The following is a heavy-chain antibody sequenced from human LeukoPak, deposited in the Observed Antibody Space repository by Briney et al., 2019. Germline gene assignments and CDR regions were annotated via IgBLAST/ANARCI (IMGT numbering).Heavy chain of an antibody. Sequence: NPSETLSLTCTVSGGSISSYYWSWIRQPPGKGLEWIGYIYYSGTTYYNPSLKSRVTISVDTSKNQFSLKLSSVTAADTAVYYCASPFPNIVVVPAATTATDYWGQGTLVTVSS. D-gene: IGHD2-2*01. CDR1: GGSISSYY. CDR3: ASPFPNIVVVPAATTATDY. CDR2: IYYSGTT. J-gene: IGHJ4*02. V-gene: IGHV4-59*08.